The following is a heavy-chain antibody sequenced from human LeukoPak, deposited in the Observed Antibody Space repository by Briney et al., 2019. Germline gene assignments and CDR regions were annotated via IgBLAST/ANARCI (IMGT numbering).Heavy chain of an antibody. Sequence: SQTLSLTCTVSGGSISSYYWSWIRQPPGKGLEWIGYIYYSGSSNYNPSLKSRVTISVDTSKNQFSLKLSSVTAADTAVYYRAREDRLYNYCSGYRHVSWLDPWGQGSLVTVPS. V-gene: IGHV4-59*01. CDR2: IYYSGSS. CDR3: AREDRLYNYCSGYRHVSWLDP. J-gene: IGHJ5*02. D-gene: IGHD2-15*01. CDR1: GGSISSYY.